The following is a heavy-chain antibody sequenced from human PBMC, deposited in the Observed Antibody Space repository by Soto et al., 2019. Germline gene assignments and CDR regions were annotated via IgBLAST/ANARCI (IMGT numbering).Heavy chain of an antibody. CDR1: GFSLSTSGVG. V-gene: IGHV2-5*02. CDR3: AHATTPKQGYYYDSSGYQRAAFDY. CDR2: IYWDDDK. Sequence: QITLKESGPTLVKPTQTLTLTCTFSGFSLSTSGVGVGWIRQPPGKALEWLALIYWDDDKRYSPSLKSRLTXTKDTSKNQVXXTXTXXDPVDTATYYCAHATTPKQGYYYDSSGYQRAAFDYWGQGTLVTVSS. J-gene: IGHJ4*02. D-gene: IGHD3-22*01.